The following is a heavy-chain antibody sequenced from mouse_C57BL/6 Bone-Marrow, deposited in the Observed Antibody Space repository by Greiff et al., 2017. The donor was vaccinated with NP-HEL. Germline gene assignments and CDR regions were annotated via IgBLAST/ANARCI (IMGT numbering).Heavy chain of an antibody. D-gene: IGHD1-1*01. V-gene: IGHV5-2*01. CDR3: ARQSGYYGSSYWYFDV. J-gene: IGHJ1*03. Sequence: EVKLVESGGGLVQPGESLKLSCESNEYEFPSHDMSWVRKTPEKRLELVAAINSDGGSTYYPDTMERRFIISRDNTKKTLYLQLSSRRSEDTALYYCARQSGYYGSSYWYFDVWGTGTTVTVSS. CDR2: INSDGGST. CDR1: EYEFPSHD.